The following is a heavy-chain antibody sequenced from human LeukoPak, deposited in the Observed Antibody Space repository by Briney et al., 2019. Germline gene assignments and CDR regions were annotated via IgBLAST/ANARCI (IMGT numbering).Heavy chain of an antibody. Sequence: SETLSLTCAVYGGSFSSGSYYWSWIRQPPGKGLEWIGYIYYSGSTNYNPSLKSRVTISVDTSKNQFSLKLSSVTAADTAVYYCARFKASGSYYGTFDYWGQGTLVTVSS. D-gene: IGHD1-26*01. V-gene: IGHV4-61*01. CDR1: GGSFSSGSYY. J-gene: IGHJ4*02. CDR2: IYYSGST. CDR3: ARFKASGSYYGTFDY.